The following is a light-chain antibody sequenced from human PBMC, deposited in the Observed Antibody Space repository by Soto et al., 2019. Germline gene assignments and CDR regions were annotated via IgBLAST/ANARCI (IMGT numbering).Light chain of an antibody. V-gene: IGKV1-39*01. CDR1: QSISTF. J-gene: IGKJ5*01. CDR2: AAS. Sequence: DIQMTQSPSSLSASVGDRVTITCRASQSISTFLNWYQQKPGKAPNLLIYAASGLQSGVPSRFSGSGSGTDFTLTISSLQPEDFATYYCIQDYNYPLTFGGGTRLEIK. CDR3: IQDYNYPLT.